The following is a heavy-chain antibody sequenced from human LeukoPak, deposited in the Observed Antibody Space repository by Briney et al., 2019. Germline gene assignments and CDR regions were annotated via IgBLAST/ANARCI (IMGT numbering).Heavy chain of an antibody. CDR1: GGSISNGDYS. J-gene: IGHJ3*02. CDR2: IYHSGST. V-gene: IGHV4-30-2*01. D-gene: IGHD3-22*01. CDR3: ARQASYDSSGYYSLYDAFDI. Sequence: SQTLSLTCAVSGGSISNGDYSWSWIRQPPGKGLEWIGYIYHSGSTYYNPSLKSRVTISEDRSKNQFSLKLSSVTAADTAVYYCARQASYDSSGYYSLYDAFDIWGQGTMVTVSS.